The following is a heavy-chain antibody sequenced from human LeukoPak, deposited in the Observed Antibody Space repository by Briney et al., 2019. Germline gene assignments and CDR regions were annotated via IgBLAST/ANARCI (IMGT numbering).Heavy chain of an antibody. J-gene: IGHJ5*02. CDR1: GGAISYYY. D-gene: IGHD6-13*01. CDR3: ARVLGYSSSSHPHVGFDP. CDR2: IYTSGST. Sequence: SETLSLICTVSGGAISYYYWSWIRQPAGKGLEWIGRIYTSGSTNYNPSLKSRVTMSVDTSKNQFSLKLSSVTAADTAVYYCARVLGYSSSSHPHVGFDPWGQGTLVTVSS. V-gene: IGHV4-4*07.